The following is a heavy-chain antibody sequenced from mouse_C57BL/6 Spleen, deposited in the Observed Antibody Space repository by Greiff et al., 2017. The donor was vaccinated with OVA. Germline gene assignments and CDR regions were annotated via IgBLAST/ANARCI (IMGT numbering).Heavy chain of an antibody. Sequence: QVQLKQSGPGILQSSQTLSLTCSFSGFSLSTSGMGVSWIRQPSGKGLEWLAHIYWDDDKRYNPSLKSRLTISKDTSRNQVFLKITSVDTADTATYYCARTRDYSNAEDYFDYWGEGTTLTVSS. CDR1: GFSLSTSGMG. CDR3: ARTRDYSNAEDYFDY. D-gene: IGHD2-5*01. CDR2: IYWDDDK. J-gene: IGHJ2*01. V-gene: IGHV8-12*01.